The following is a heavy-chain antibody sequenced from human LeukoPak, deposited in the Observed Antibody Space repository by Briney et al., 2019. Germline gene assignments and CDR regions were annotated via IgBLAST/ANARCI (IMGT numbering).Heavy chain of an antibody. CDR3: ARGEVPPHYFDY. CDR2: IIPIFGTA. CDR1: GGTFSSYA. V-gene: IGHV1-69*13. J-gene: IGHJ4*02. Sequence: SVKVSCKASGGTFSSYAISWVRQAPGQGLEWVGGIIPIFGTANYAQKFQGRVTITADESTSTAYMELSSLRSEDTAVYYCARGEVPPHYFDYWGQGTLVTVSS.